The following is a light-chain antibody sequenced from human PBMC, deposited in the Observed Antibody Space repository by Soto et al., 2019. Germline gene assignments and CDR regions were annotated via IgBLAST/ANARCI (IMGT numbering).Light chain of an antibody. CDR3: STYTSRSPLHV. CDR1: SSDVGGYNY. J-gene: IGLJ1*01. V-gene: IGLV2-14*01. CDR2: EVS. Sequence: QSALTQPASVSGSPGQSITISCTGTSSDVGGYNYVSWYQQHPGKAPKLTIYEVSNRPSGVSNRFSGSKYGNTASLTMSGPLRGDEGNYYCSTYTSRSPLHVLGIGTKVTVL.